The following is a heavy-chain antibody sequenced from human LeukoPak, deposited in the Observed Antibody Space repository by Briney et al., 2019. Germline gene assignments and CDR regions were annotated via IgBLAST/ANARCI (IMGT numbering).Heavy chain of an antibody. CDR2: IRYDGSNK. D-gene: IGHD6-13*01. CDR3: AKGSRWYIDY. V-gene: IGHV3-30*02. Sequence: PGGSLRLSYAASGFTFSSYDMHWVRQAPGKGLEWEAFIRYDGSNKYYADSVRGRFTISRDNSKNTLYLQMNSLRAEDTAVYYCAKGSRWYIDYWGQGTLVTVSS. J-gene: IGHJ4*02. CDR1: GFTFSSYD.